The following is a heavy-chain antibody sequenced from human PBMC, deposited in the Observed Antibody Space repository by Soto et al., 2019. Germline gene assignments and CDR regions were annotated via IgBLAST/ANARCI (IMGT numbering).Heavy chain of an antibody. CDR2: IYYSGST. CDR1: GGSISSSSYY. D-gene: IGHD2-15*01. V-gene: IGHV4-39*01. CDR3: ARISGGLIDY. Sequence: PSETLSLTCTVSGGSISSSSYYWGWIRQPPGKGLEWIGSIYYSGSTYYNPSLRSRVTISVDTSKNQFSLKLSSVTAADTAVYYCARISGGLIDYWGQGTLVTVSS. J-gene: IGHJ4*02.